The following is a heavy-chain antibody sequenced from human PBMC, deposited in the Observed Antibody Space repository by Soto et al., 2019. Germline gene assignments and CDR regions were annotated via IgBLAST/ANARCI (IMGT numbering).Heavy chain of an antibody. V-gene: IGHV3-30-3*01. Sequence: VQLVESGGGVVQPGRSLRLSCAASGFTFSSYAMHWVRQAPGKGLEWVAVISYGGSNKYYADSVKGRFTISRDNSKNTLYLQMNSLRAEDTAVYYCARDISIGFDYWGQGTLVTVSS. CDR2: ISYGGSNK. CDR1: GFTFSSYA. J-gene: IGHJ4*02. CDR3: ARDISIGFDY.